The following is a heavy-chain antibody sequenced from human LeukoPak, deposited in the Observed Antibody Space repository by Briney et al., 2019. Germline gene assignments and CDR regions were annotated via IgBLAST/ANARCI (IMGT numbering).Heavy chain of an antibody. CDR1: GYSISSGYY. D-gene: IGHD3-10*01. V-gene: IGHV4-38-2*02. CDR3: AREGVVVRGAYDTNNWFDP. Sequence: SETLSLTCTVSGYSISSGYYWGWIRQPPGKGLEWIGSIYHSGSTYYNPSLKSRVTISVDTSKNQFSLKLSSVTAADTAVYYCAREGVVVRGAYDTNNWFDPWGQGTLVTVSS. J-gene: IGHJ5*02. CDR2: IYHSGST.